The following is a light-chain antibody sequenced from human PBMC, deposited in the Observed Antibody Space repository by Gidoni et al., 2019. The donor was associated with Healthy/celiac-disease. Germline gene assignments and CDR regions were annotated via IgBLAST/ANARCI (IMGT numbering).Light chain of an antibody. Sequence: QSVLTQPPSASGTPGQRVTISCSGSRSNIGSNTVNWYQQLPGTAPKLLIYSNNQRPSGVPDRFSGSKSGTSASPAISGLQSEDEAYYYWAAWDDSLNGYVFGTGTKVTV. CDR2: SNN. CDR1: RSNIGSNT. V-gene: IGLV1-44*01. J-gene: IGLJ1*01. CDR3: AAWDDSLNGYV.